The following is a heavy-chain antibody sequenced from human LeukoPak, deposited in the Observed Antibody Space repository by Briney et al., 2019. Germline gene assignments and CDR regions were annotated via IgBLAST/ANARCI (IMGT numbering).Heavy chain of an antibody. CDR1: GFTFSSYA. CDR2: ISGSGGIT. CDR3: VKVVYSWYFDY. V-gene: IGHV3-23*01. Sequence: GGSLRLSCAAAGFTFSSYALSWVRQAPGKGLEWVSGISGSGGITYYADSVKGRFTISRDNSKNTLYLQMNNLRAEDTAVYYCVKVVYSWYFDYWGQGTLVTVSS. D-gene: IGHD2-8*01. J-gene: IGHJ4*02.